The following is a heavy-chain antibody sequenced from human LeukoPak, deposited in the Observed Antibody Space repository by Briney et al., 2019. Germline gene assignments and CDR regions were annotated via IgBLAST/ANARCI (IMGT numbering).Heavy chain of an antibody. Sequence: TGGSLRLSCEASGFTFSSYGMQWVRQAPGMGPEWVSVISHDGTVMHYADSVKGRFTISRDSSTNTLYLQMDSLRTEDTAVYYCAKEGSQYASSWFDYWGQGTLVTVSS. CDR3: AKEGSQYASSWFDY. CDR1: GFTFSSYG. J-gene: IGHJ4*02. D-gene: IGHD6-13*01. CDR2: ISHDGTVM. V-gene: IGHV3-30*18.